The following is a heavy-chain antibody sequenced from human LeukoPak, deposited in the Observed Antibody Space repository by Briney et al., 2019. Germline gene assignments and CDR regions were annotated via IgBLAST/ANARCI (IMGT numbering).Heavy chain of an antibody. CDR3: AREGLGSGYYFDY. V-gene: IGHV1-46*01. CDR2: INPSGGST. J-gene: IGHJ4*02. Sequence: ASVKVSCKASGYTFTSYYMHWMRQAPGQGLEWMGIINPSGGSTSYARNFQGRVTMTRDTSTSTVYMELSSLRSEDTAVYYCAREGLGSGYYFDYWGQGTLVTVSS. CDR1: GYTFTSYY. D-gene: IGHD3-10*01.